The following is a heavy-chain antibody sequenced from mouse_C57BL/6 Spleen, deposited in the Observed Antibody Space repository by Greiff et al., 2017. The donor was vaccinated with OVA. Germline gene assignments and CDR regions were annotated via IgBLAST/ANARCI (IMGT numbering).Heavy chain of an antibody. CDR1: GFTFSSYA. V-gene: IGHV5-4*03. CDR3: ARVQGSGCWFAY. J-gene: IGHJ3*01. D-gene: IGHD3-2*02. Sequence: EVKVVESGGGLVKPGGSLKLSCAASGFTFSSYAMSWVRQTPEKRLEWVATISDGGSYTYYPDNVKGRFTISRDNAKNNLYLQMSHLKSEDTAMYYCARVQGSGCWFAYWGQGTLVTVSA. CDR2: ISDGGSYT.